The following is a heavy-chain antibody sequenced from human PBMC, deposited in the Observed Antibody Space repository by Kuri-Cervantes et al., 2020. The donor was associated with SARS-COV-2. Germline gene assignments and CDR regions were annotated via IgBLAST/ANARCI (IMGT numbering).Heavy chain of an antibody. CDR1: GFSLRSYS. V-gene: IGHV3-48*01. CDR3: ARNPGAYFDY. D-gene: IGHD3-10*01. CDR2: ISSSSSAI. Sequence: GGSLRLSCAASGFSLRSYSMNWVRQAPGKGLEWVSYISSSSSAIYYADSVKGRFTISRDNAKNLLYLQMNSLRAEDTAVYYCARNPGAYFDYWGQGTLVTVSS. J-gene: IGHJ4*02.